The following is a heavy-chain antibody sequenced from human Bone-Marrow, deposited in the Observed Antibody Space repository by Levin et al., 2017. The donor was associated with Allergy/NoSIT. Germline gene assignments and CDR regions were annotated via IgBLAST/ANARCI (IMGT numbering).Heavy chain of an antibody. CDR2: INSDGSST. Sequence: SCAASGFTFSSYWMHWVRQAPGKGLVWVSRINSDGSSTSYADSVKGRFTISRDNAKNTLYLQMNSLRAEDTAVYYCARMVVTPVRGAFDIWGQGTMVTVSS. CDR3: ARMVVTPVRGAFDI. J-gene: IGHJ3*02. CDR1: GFTFSSYW. D-gene: IGHD4-23*01. V-gene: IGHV3-74*01.